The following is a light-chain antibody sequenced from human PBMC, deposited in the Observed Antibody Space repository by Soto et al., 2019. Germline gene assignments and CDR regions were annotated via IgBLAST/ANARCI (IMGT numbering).Light chain of an antibody. V-gene: IGKV2D-29*02. Sequence: DVVMTQTPLSLSVAPGQPASISCKSSQSLLHITGETFLFWYLQKPGQSPQLLIYEVSTRVSGVPDRFSGRGSGTDFTLEISRVETDDVGIYYCMQSTPLPPTFGQGTRLGIE. J-gene: IGKJ5*01. CDR1: QSLLHITGETF. CDR3: MQSTPLPPT. CDR2: EVS.